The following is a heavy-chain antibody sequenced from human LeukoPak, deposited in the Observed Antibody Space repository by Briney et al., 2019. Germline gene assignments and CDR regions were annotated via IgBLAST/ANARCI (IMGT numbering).Heavy chain of an antibody. CDR1: GYIFTDYY. Sequence: ASVKVSWKASGYIFTDYYMHWVRQAPGQELGWMGRINPNSGGTNYAQKFQGRVTMTRDTSISTAYTELSSLRSEDTAVYYCARVKYSYGSHFDYWGQGTLVTVSS. D-gene: IGHD5-18*01. CDR3: ARVKYSYGSHFDY. CDR2: INPNSGGT. J-gene: IGHJ4*02. V-gene: IGHV1/OR15-1*01.